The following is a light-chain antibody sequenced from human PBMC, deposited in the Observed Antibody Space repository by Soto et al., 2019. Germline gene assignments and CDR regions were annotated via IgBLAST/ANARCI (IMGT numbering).Light chain of an antibody. CDR1: STDVGAYKY. Sequence: QSALTQPASVSGSPGQSITISCTGTSTDVGAYKYVSWYQQHPGKAHKLIIYDVSNRPSGVSNRFSGSKSGNTASLTISGLQAEDESDYYCSSYTSSNTHVLFGGGTKLTVL. V-gene: IGLV2-14*01. CDR2: DVS. J-gene: IGLJ2*01. CDR3: SSYTSSNTHVL.